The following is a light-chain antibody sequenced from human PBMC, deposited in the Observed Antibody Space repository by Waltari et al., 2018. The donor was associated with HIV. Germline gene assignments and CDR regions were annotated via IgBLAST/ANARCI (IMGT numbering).Light chain of an antibody. Sequence: QSALTQPASVSGSPGQSITISCTGTSSNVGSYNLVSWYQQHPGRAPKVMIYKVSKRPSGVSNRFSGSKSGNTASLTISGLQAEDEADYYCCSYTGSNPFLLFGGGTKLTVL. CDR3: CSYTGSNPFLL. J-gene: IGLJ2*01. CDR2: KVS. CDR1: SSNVGSYNL. V-gene: IGLV2-23*02.